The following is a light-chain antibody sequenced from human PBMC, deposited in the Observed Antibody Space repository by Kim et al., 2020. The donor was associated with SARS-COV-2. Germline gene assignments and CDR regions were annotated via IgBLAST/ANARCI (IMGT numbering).Light chain of an antibody. Sequence: EIVLTQSPEFQSVTPKEKVTITCRASQSIDFALHWYQQKPDQPPELLIKYASQSISGVPSRFSGRGSGTDFTLTINGLEAEDAATYYCHQSGGLPYTFGQGTKLEIK. J-gene: IGKJ2*01. CDR2: YAS. V-gene: IGKV6-21*02. CDR3: HQSGGLPYT. CDR1: QSIDFA.